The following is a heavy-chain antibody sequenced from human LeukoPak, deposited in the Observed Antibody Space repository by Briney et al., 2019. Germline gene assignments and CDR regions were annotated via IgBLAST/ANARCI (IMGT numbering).Heavy chain of an antibody. V-gene: IGHV3-48*04. CDR2: ISSSSSII. J-gene: IGHJ4*02. D-gene: IGHD3-22*01. CDR3: AKIAGLGSSGYSPIDY. CDR1: GFTFSSYS. Sequence: PGGSLRLSCAASGFTFSSYSMNWVRQAPGKGLEWVSYISSSSSIIYYADSVKGRFTISRDNAKNSLYLQMNSLRAEDTALYYCAKIAGLGSSGYSPIDYWGQGTLVTVSS.